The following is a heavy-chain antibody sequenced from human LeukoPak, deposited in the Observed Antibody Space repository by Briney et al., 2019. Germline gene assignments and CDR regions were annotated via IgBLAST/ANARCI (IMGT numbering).Heavy chain of an antibody. Sequence: SETLSLTCTVSSGSISSGDYYWSWIRQPPGKGLEWIGSIYYSGSTYYNPSLKSRVTISVDTSKNQFSLKLSSVTAADTAVYYCARQSVTTIDYWGQGSLVTVSS. D-gene: IGHD4-17*01. CDR1: SGSISSGDYY. CDR2: IYYSGST. V-gene: IGHV4-39*01. CDR3: ARQSVTTIDY. J-gene: IGHJ4*02.